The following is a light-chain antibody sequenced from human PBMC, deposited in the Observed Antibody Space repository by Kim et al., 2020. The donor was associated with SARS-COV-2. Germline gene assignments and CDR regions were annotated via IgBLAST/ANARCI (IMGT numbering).Light chain of an antibody. CDR3: HQSHTYPLT. V-gene: IGKV1-5*03. Sequence: DIQMTQSPSALSASVGDTVTITCRASESVGTLLSWFQQRPGKAPNLLIYSTSTLAAGVPSRFSGSGSATEFSLTISGLQPDDFATYYCHQSHTYPLTFGGGTKVDIK. CDR1: ESVGTL. CDR2: STS. J-gene: IGKJ4*01.